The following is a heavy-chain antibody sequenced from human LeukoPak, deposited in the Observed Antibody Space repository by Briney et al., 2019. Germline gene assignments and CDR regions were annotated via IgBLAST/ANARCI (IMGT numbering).Heavy chain of an antibody. J-gene: IGHJ3*01. V-gene: IGHV4-59*01. CDR3: ARDRRWEQLHAFDL. CDR2: VHYSEST. Sequence: PSETLSLTCTVSGDSISSYFWSWIRQPPGKGLELISYVHYSESTNYNPSLKSRVTISLDTAWNQFSLMLSSVTAADTALYYCARDRRWEQLHAFDLWGPGAMVTVSS. CDR1: GDSISSYF. D-gene: IGHD1-26*01.